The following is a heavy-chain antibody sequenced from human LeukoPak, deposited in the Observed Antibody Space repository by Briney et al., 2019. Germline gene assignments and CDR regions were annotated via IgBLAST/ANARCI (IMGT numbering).Heavy chain of an antibody. Sequence: PSETLSLTCAVYGGSFSGYYWSWIRQPPGKGLEWIGEINHSGSTNYNPSLKSRVTISVDTSKNQFSLKLSSVTAADTAVYYCARREQQLVGFDYWGQGTLVTVSS. D-gene: IGHD6-13*01. J-gene: IGHJ4*02. CDR1: GGSFSGYY. V-gene: IGHV4-34*01. CDR2: INHSGST. CDR3: ARREQQLVGFDY.